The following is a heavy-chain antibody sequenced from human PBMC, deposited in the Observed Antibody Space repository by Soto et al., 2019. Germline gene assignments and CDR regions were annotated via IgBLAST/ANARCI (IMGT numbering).Heavy chain of an antibody. J-gene: IGHJ6*02. V-gene: IGHV1-69*06. Sequence: SVNVSCKASGGIFSSFTISWVRQAPGQGLEWLGGIIPIFDTPTYAQNFQGRVTITADKSTNTVYMELSSLRSEDTAVYYCATHGATTMARGAMKHYYYVMDVWGQGTTVTVSS. D-gene: IGHD3-10*01. CDR1: GGIFSSFT. CDR2: IIPIFDTP. CDR3: ATHGATTMARGAMKHYYYVMDV.